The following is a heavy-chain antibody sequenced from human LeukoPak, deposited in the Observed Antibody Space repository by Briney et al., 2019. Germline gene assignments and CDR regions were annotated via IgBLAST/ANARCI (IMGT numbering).Heavy chain of an antibody. CDR2: IYENDEK. CDR3: AHRHRGVASDI. J-gene: IGHJ3*02. D-gene: IGHD2-15*01. V-gene: IGHV2-5*01. CDR1: GFSFSTGGVG. Sequence: SGPTLVNPTQTLTLTCTFSGFSFSTGGVGVGWIRQPPGEALEWLGVIYENDEKLYSSSLQNRLSITKDTSKNQVVLTMANMDPVDTATYYCAHRHRGVASDIWGQGTMVAVSS.